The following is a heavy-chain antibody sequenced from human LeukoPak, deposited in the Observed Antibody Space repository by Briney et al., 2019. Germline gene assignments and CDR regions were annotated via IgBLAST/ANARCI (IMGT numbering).Heavy chain of an antibody. Sequence: GGSLRLSCAASGFTFSSYSMNWVRQAPGKGLEWVSSISSSSSYIYYADSVKGRFTISRDNAKNSLYLQMNSLRAEDTAVYYCARGGHDDYVERADYWGQGTLVTVSS. CDR2: ISSSSSYI. D-gene: IGHD4-17*01. J-gene: IGHJ4*02. CDR3: ARGGHDDYVERADY. V-gene: IGHV3-21*01. CDR1: GFTFSSYS.